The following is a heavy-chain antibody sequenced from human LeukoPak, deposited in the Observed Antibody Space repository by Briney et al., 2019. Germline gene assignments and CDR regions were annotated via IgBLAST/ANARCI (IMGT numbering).Heavy chain of an antibody. V-gene: IGHV1-69*06. D-gene: IGHD5-18*01. J-gene: IGHJ6*03. Sequence: SVKVSCKASGGTFSSYAISWVRQAPGQGLEWMGGIIPIFGTANYAQKFQGRVTITADKSTSTAYMELSSLRSEDTAVYYCASGTAMVPGYYYYYYMDVWGKGTTVTVSS. CDR3: ASGTAMVPGYYYYYYMDV. CDR2: IIPIFGTA. CDR1: GGTFSSYA.